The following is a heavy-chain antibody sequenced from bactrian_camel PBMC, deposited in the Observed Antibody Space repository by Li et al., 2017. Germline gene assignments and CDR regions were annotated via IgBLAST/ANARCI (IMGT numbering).Heavy chain of an antibody. CDR2: INSDGGT. V-gene: IGHV3S40*01. J-gene: IGHJ4*01. CDR1: GYTNCVGD. D-gene: IGHD1*01. CDR3: RTQIVQSFDYCPRLGSYV. Sequence: EVQLVESGGGSVEAGGSLRLSCRTQGYTNCVGDMSWYRQAPGEEREFVSFINSDGGTGYADSVQGRFTISQGNPKNTTYLHMNSLKPEDTAMYYCRTQIVQSFDYCPRLGSYVWGQGTQVTVS.